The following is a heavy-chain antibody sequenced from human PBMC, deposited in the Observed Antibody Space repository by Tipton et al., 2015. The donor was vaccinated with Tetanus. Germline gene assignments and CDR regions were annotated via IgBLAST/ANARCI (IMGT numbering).Heavy chain of an antibody. J-gene: IGHJ4*02. CDR2: INPNSGGT. D-gene: IGHD3-22*01. V-gene: IGHV1-2*06. Sequence: QSGAEVKKPGASVKVSCKASGYAFTGYYMHWVRQAPGQGLEWMGRINPNSGGTNYAQKFQGRVTMTRDTSIGTAYMELSRLRSDDTAVYYCARERGVRGITMIVGYWGQGTLVTVSS. CDR1: GYAFTGYY. CDR3: ARERGVRGITMIVGY.